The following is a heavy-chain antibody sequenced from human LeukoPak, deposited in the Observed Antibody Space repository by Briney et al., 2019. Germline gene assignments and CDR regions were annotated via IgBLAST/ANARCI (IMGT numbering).Heavy chain of an antibody. CDR3: ASCSGGSCYLDY. CDR1: GFTFSSYS. Sequence: GGSLRLSCAASGFTFSSYSMNWVRQAPGKGLEWVSSISSSSSYIYYADSVKGRFTISRDNAKNSLYLQMSSLRAEDTAVYYCASCSGGSCYLDYWGQGTLVTVSS. J-gene: IGHJ4*02. D-gene: IGHD2-15*01. V-gene: IGHV3-21*01. CDR2: ISSSSSYI.